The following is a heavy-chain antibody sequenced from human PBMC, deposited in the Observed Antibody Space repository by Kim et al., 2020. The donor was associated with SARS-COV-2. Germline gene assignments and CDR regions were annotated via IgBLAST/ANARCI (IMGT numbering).Heavy chain of an antibody. J-gene: IGHJ4*01. CDR1: GFMFSDYG. CDR3: SKGYGFLHWVLCPADY. D-gene: IGHD3-3*01. V-gene: IGHV3-30*18. CDR2: VSFDGSNE. Sequence: GGSLRLSCAPSGFMFSDYGMHWVRQAPGKGPEWVAGVSFDGSNEYHADSVKGRFTISRDNSKNTMFLQMNSLRPKNTAVSYRSKGYGFLHWVLCPADYWG.